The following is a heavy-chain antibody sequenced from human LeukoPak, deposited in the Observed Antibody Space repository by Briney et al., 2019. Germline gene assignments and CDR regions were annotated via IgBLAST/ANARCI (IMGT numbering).Heavy chain of an antibody. D-gene: IGHD2-8*01. CDR3: TKDRYCTTTFCPLDY. Sequence: GGSLRLSCAASGFTFDDYTFHWVRQAPGKGLEWVPLISRDGGSTYYADSVRGRFTISRGNSKNSLYLQMNSLRTEDTALYYRTKDRYCTTTFCPLDYWGQGTLVTVSS. J-gene: IGHJ4*02. V-gene: IGHV3-43*01. CDR2: ISRDGGST. CDR1: GFTFDDYT.